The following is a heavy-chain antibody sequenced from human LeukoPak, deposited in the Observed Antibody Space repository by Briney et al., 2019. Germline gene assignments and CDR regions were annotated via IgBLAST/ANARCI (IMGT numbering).Heavy chain of an antibody. J-gene: IGHJ1*01. D-gene: IGHD6-19*01. CDR2: IDKIGVGT. CDR3: TRNSGWYGLS. CDR1: GFTFSSFA. V-gene: IGHV3-23*01. Sequence: GGSLRLSCAASGFTFSSFAMSWIRQAPGKGLEWVSSIDKIGVGTYYADSVRGRFTISRDNSNNTLFLHLNSLRGEDTAVYYCTRNSGWYGLSWGQGTLVTVSS.